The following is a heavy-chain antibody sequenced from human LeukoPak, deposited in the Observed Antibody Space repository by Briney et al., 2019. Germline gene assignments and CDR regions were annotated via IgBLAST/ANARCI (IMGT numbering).Heavy chain of an antibody. Sequence: GGSLRLFCGASGLNFRVYWQSWVSQAPGRGLEGVTNIKQDGSEKHLVDSAKGRFTIPRDNTKNSLFLQMNSLGADDTAVYYCARETRSGGSYFVYWGQGTLVTVSS. CDR3: ARETRSGGSYFVY. D-gene: IGHD1-26*01. CDR1: GLNFRVYW. J-gene: IGHJ4*02. V-gene: IGHV3-7*01. CDR2: IKQDGSEK.